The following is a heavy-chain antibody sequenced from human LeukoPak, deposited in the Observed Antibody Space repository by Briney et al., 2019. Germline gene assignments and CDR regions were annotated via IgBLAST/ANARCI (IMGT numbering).Heavy chain of an antibody. V-gene: IGHV1-69*05. CDR1: GGTFSSYA. CDR3: ARDRGYSYGLDY. J-gene: IGHJ4*02. CDR2: IIPIFGTA. D-gene: IGHD5-18*01. Sequence: SVKVSCKASGGTFSSYATSWLRQAPGQGLEWMGGIIPIFGTANYAQKFQGRVTITTDESTSTAYMELSSLRSEDTAVYYCARDRGYSYGLDYWGQGTLVTVSS.